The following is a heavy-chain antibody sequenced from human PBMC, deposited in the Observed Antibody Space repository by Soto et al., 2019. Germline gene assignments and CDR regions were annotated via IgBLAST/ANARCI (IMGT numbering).Heavy chain of an antibody. CDR1: GYTFTSYY. Sequence: ASVKVSCKASGYTFTSYYMHWVRQAPGQGLEWIGVINPSGGSTSYAQKFQGRVTMTRDTSTSTVYMELSSLRSEDTAVYYCAQTRSGSSRTYYYGMDVWGQGTTVTVSS. J-gene: IGHJ6*02. CDR3: AQTRSGSSRTYYYGMDV. D-gene: IGHD1-26*01. V-gene: IGHV1-46*03. CDR2: INPSGGST.